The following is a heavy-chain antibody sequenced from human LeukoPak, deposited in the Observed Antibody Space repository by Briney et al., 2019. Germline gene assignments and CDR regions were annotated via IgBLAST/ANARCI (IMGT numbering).Heavy chain of an antibody. V-gene: IGHV3-23*01. J-gene: IGHJ6*02. D-gene: IGHD3-22*01. CDR3: ARERLVYDSSGYYYLHYYYGMDV. Sequence: GGSLRLSCAASGFTFSSYAMSWVRQAPGKGLEWVSTISGSGGSTYVADSVKGRFTISRDNSKNTLYLQMNSLRAEDTAVYYCARERLVYDSSGYYYLHYYYGMDVWGQGTTVTVSS. CDR1: GFTFSSYA. CDR2: ISGSGGST.